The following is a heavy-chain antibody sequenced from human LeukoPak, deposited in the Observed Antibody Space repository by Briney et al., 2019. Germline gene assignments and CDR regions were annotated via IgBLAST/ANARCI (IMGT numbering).Heavy chain of an antibody. CDR3: AKAHSSGWTTRYFDC. CDR1: GFTFSSYA. V-gene: IGHV3-23*01. Sequence: PGGSLRLSCAASGFTFSSYAMTWVRQAPGKGLEWVSVLSGSGGSTYYADSVKGRFTISRDNSKNTLYLQMNSLRAEDTAIYYCAKAHSSGWTTRYFDCWGQGALVTVSS. J-gene: IGHJ4*02. D-gene: IGHD6-19*01. CDR2: LSGSGGST.